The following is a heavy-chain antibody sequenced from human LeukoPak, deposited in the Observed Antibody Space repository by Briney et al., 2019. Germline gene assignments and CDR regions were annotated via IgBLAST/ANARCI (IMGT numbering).Heavy chain of an antibody. CDR2: IIPIFGTA. CDR3: VVPAAISSGWFDP. Sequence: ASVKVSCKASGGTFSSYAISSVRQAPGQGLEWMGGIIPIFGTANYAQKFQGRVTITTDESTSTAYMELSSLRSEDTAVYYCVVPAAISSGWFDPWGQGTLVTVSS. V-gene: IGHV1-69*05. D-gene: IGHD2-2*01. CDR1: GGTFSSYA. J-gene: IGHJ5*02.